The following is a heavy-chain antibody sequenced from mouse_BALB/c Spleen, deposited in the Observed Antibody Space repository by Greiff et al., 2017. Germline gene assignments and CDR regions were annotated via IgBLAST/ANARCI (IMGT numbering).Heavy chain of an antibody. CDR2: IFPGDGST. CDR3: AREGEFPFAY. CDR1: GYTFTSYD. J-gene: IGHJ3*01. Sequence: QVQLKESGAELVKPGASVKLSCKASGYTFTSYDINLVRQRPEQGLVWIGWIFPGDGSTKYNEKFKGKATLTTDKSSSTAYMQLSRLTSEDSAVYFCAREGEFPFAYWGQGTLVTVSA. V-gene: IGHV1-85*01.